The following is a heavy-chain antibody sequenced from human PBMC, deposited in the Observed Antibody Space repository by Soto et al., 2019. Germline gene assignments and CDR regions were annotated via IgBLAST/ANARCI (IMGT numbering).Heavy chain of an antibody. CDR3: ARVRGYCSGGSCYPYYYGMDV. J-gene: IGHJ6*02. D-gene: IGHD2-15*01. V-gene: IGHV1-18*01. CDR2: ISAYNGNT. CDR1: VYTFTRYG. Sequence: ASVKVSCKASVYTFTRYGIIWVRQAPGQGLEWMGWISAYNGNTNYAQKLQGRVTMTTDTSTSTAYMELRSLRSDDTAVYYCARVRGYCSGGSCYPYYYGMDVWGQGTTVTVSS.